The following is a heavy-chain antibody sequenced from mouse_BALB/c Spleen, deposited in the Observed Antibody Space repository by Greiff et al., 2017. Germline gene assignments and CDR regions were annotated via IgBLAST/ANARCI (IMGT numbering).Heavy chain of an antibody. V-gene: IGHV2-4-1*01. CDR2: IWSGGST. CDR3: ARNWGAGSSYMFAY. D-gene: IGHD1-1*01. CDR1: GFSLTSYG. J-gene: IGHJ3*01. Sequence: QVQLQQSGPGLVQPSQSLSITCTVSGFSLTSYGVHWVRQSPGKGLEWLGVIWSGGSTDYNAAFISRLSISKDNSKSQVFFKMNSLQADDTAKYSCARNWGAGSSYMFAYWGQGTLVTVSA.